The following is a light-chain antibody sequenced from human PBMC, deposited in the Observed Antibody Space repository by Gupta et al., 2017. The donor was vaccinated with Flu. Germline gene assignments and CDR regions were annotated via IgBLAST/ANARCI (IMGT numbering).Light chain of an antibody. V-gene: IGLV2-11*01. CDR2: EVT. J-gene: IGLJ1*01. Sequence: QSAPTQPRSVSGSPGQSVPISCTRTTNDVGSSNRVSWYEQRPGKAPKLILYEVTKRPSGVPDRFSGSKSGNTASLTISGLQDEDEADYYCSSHAGRVTWVFGTGTTVTVL. CDR3: SSHAGRVTWV. CDR1: TNDVGSSNR.